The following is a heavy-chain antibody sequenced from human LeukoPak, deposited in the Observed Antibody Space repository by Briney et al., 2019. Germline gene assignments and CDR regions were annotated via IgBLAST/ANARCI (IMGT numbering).Heavy chain of an antibody. CDR2: IDPNSGGT. J-gene: IGHJ4*02. CDR1: GYTFTGNH. CDR3: ARGKFAY. V-gene: IGHV1-2*02. Sequence: GASVKVSCKASGYTFTGNHVHWARQAPGRGLEWMGWIDPNSGGTKYAQKFQDRVTMTRDTSTSTVYMELSSLRSEDTAVYYCARGKFAYRGQGTLVTVSS.